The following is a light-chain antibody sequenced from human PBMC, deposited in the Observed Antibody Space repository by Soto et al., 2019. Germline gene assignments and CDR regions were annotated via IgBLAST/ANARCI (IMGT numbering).Light chain of an antibody. V-gene: IGLV2-11*01. Sequence: QSALAQPRSVSGSPGQSVTISCTGTSSDVGGYNYVSWYQQHPGKAPKLMIYDVSKRPSGVPDRLSGSKSGNTASLTISGLQAEDEPDYYCCSYAGSYTYVFGTGTKVTVL. CDR1: SSDVGGYNY. J-gene: IGLJ1*01. CDR2: DVS. CDR3: CSYAGSYTYV.